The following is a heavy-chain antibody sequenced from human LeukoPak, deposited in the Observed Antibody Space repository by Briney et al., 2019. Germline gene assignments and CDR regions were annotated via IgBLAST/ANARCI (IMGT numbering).Heavy chain of an antibody. D-gene: IGHD5-18*01. V-gene: IGHV3-23*01. Sequence: EGSLRLSCAASGFTFSNYAMNWVRQAPGKGLEWVSTISGSGDNTYYADSVKGRFTLSRDNSKNTLYLQMNSLRAEDTAVYYCAIARLVDTAFGFDYWGQGTLVTVSS. CDR2: ISGSGDNT. CDR3: AIARLVDTAFGFDY. J-gene: IGHJ4*02. CDR1: GFTFSNYA.